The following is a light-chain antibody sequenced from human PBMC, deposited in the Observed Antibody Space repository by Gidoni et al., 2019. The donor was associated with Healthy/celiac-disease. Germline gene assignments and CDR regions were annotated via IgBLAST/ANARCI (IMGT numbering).Light chain of an antibody. CDR1: QSVSSN. J-gene: IGKJ4*01. CDR3: QQYNNWPPLLT. V-gene: IGKV3-15*01. Sequence: EIVMTQSPATLSVSPGERATRSCRASQSVSSNLAWYQQKPGQAPRLLIYGASTRATGIPARFSGSGSGTEFTLTISSLQSEDFAVDYCQQYNNWPPLLTFGGGTKVEIK. CDR2: GAS.